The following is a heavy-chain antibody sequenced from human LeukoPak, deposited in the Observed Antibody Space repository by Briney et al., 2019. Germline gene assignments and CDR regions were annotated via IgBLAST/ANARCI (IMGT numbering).Heavy chain of an antibody. CDR3: AREFHCSRTSCYGYNWFDP. CDR1: GYTFTGSY. Sequence: GASVTVSCKASGYTFTGSYVHWVRQAPGQGLEWMGWINPNSGGTNYAQKFQGWVTMTRDTSISTAYMELSRLRSDDTAVYYCAREFHCSRTSCYGYNWFDPWGQGTLVTVSS. V-gene: IGHV1-2*04. D-gene: IGHD2-2*01. J-gene: IGHJ5*02. CDR2: INPNSGGT.